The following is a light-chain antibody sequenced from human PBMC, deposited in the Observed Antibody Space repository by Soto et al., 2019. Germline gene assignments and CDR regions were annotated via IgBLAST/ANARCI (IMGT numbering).Light chain of an antibody. CDR3: CSYAGSYTFV. Sequence: QSALTQPRSVSGSPGQSVTISCTGTSSDVGGYNYVSWYQQHPGKAPKLMICDVSERPSGVPDRFSGSKSGNTASLTISGLQAEDEADYYCCSYAGSYTFVFAPGTKLTVL. V-gene: IGLV2-11*01. J-gene: IGLJ1*01. CDR2: DVS. CDR1: SSDVGGYNY.